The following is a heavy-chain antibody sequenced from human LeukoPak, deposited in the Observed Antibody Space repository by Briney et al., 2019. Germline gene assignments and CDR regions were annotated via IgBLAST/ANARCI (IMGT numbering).Heavy chain of an antibody. Sequence: GGSLRLSCAASAFTFTDYWMQWVRQAPGKGRVWVSRISSDESSTSYADSVKGRFTISRDNAKNTLYLQMNSLRAEDTAVYYCARVLPAAGRYMDVWGKGTTVTVSS. CDR3: ARVLPAAGRYMDV. J-gene: IGHJ6*03. CDR2: ISSDESST. D-gene: IGHD2-2*01. CDR1: AFTFTDYW. V-gene: IGHV3-74*01.